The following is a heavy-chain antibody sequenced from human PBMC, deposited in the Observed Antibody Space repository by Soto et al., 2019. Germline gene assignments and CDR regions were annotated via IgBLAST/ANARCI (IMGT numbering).Heavy chain of an antibody. CDR3: VSDNYGDYDF. Sequence: QVQLQESGPGLVKPSQTLSLTCTVSGASISIDDYYWSWIRQSPGKGLEWIGYIYQSTRTYYNPSLQSRVSMSVDTSKNQFSLKLNSVTVADTAVYYCVSDNYGDYDFWGQGTLVTVSS. D-gene: IGHD4-17*01. V-gene: IGHV4-30-4*01. CDR1: GASISIDDYY. J-gene: IGHJ4*02. CDR2: IYQSTRT.